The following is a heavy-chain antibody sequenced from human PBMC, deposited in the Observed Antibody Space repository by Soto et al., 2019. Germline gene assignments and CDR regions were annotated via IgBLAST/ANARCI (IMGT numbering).Heavy chain of an antibody. V-gene: IGHV3-53*01. CDR1: GFTVSSKY. D-gene: IGHD2-2*01. J-gene: IGHJ6*02. Sequence: GGSLRLSCAASGFTVSSKYMSWVRQAPGKGLEWVSIIYSGGSTYYADSVKGRFTISRDNSKNTLYLQMNSLRAEDTAVYYCARAVVVPAGMDVWGQGTTVTVSS. CDR3: ARAVVVPAGMDV. CDR2: IYSGGST.